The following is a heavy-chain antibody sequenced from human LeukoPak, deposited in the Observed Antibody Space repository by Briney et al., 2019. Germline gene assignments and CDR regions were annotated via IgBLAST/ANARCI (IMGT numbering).Heavy chain of an antibody. CDR3: ARTYYDYRVGTNYFDY. CDR2: TYSGGST. CDR1: GFSVTTSY. V-gene: IGHV3-66*01. J-gene: IGHJ4*02. Sequence: TGGSLRLSCAASGFSVTTSYMSWVRQAPGKGLEWVSVTYSGGSTSHADSVKGRFTVSRDDSKNMVYLQMNSMRHDDTAVYYCARTYYDYRVGTNYFDYWGQGTLVTVPS. D-gene: IGHD3-3*01.